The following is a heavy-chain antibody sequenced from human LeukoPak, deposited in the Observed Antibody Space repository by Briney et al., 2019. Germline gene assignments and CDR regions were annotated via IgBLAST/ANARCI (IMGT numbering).Heavy chain of an antibody. CDR2: INWNGGST. CDR3: ARAFGGDDILTGYYN. J-gene: IGHJ4*02. V-gene: IGHV3-20*04. Sequence: GGSLRLSCAASGFTFDDYGMSWVRQAPGKGLGWVSGINWNGGSTGYADSVKGRFTISRDNAKNSLYLQMNSLRAEDTALYYCARAFGGDDILTGYYNWGQGTLVTVSS. D-gene: IGHD3-9*01. CDR1: GFTFDDYG.